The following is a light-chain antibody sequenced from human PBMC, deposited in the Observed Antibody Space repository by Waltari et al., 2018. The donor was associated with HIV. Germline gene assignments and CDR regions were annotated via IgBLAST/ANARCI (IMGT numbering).Light chain of an antibody. CDR3: GTWDSSLSAVV. V-gene: IGLV1-51*01. Sequence: QSVLTQPPSVSAAPGQKVTISCSGSSSNIGNNYVSWYQQLPGTAPKLLIYDTNQRPSGIPDLFSGSKSGTSATLGITGLQTGDEADYYCGTWDSSLSAVVFGGGTKLTVL. CDR1: SSNIGNNY. J-gene: IGLJ2*01. CDR2: DTN.